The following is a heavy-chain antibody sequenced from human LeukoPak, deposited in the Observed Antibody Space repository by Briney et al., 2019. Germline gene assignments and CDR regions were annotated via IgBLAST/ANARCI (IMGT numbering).Heavy chain of an antibody. D-gene: IGHD6-19*01. J-gene: IGHJ4*02. Sequence: PGGSLRLSCAASGFTLPTYWMHWVRQAPGEGLEWVARINGDGSATHYADSVKGRFTISRDNAKNTLYLQMNSLRAEDTAVYYCARGCSGWYGIDYWGQGALVTVSS. V-gene: IGHV3-74*01. CDR2: INGDGSAT. CDR1: GFTLPTYW. CDR3: ARGCSGWYGIDY.